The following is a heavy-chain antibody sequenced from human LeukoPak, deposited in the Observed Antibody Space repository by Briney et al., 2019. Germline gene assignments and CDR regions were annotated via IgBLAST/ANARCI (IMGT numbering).Heavy chain of an antibody. CDR2: IRYDGSNK. J-gene: IGHJ3*02. V-gene: IGHV3-30*02. CDR3: ARVRGVGADAFDALDI. D-gene: IGHD1-26*01. Sequence: PGGSLRLSCAASGFTFSSYGMHWVRQAPGKGLEWVAFIRYDGSNKYYADSVKGRFTISRDNSKNTLYLQMNNLRAEDTAVYYCARVRGVGADAFDALDIWGQGTKVTVSS. CDR1: GFTFSSYG.